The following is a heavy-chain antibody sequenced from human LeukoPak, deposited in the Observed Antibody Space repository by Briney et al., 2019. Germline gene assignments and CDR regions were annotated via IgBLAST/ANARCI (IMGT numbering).Heavy chain of an antibody. CDR1: GFTFSSYE. V-gene: IGHV3-48*03. CDR3: ARTSEGGYFDY. D-gene: IGHD1-14*01. Sequence: GGSLRLSCAASGFTFSSYEMNWVGQAPGKGLEWVSYISSSGSTIYYADSVKGRFTISRDNAKNSLYLQMNSLRAEDTAVYYCARTSEGGYFDYWGQGAVVTVSS. J-gene: IGHJ4*02. CDR2: ISSSGSTI.